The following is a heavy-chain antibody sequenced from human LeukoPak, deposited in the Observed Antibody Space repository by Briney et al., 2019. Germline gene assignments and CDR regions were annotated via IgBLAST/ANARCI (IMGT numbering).Heavy chain of an antibody. J-gene: IGHJ4*02. CDR2: IYYTGST. CDR3: ARAHYYHDSSGYYYGQFDY. V-gene: IGHV4-59*01. Sequence: SETLSLTCIVSGGSISTYYWSWLRQPPGKGLEWIGYIYYTGSTNYNPSLKSRVTISVDTSKNQFSLKLNSVTAADTAVYYCARAHYYHDSSGYYYGQFDYWGQGTLVTVSS. CDR1: GGSISTYY. D-gene: IGHD3-22*01.